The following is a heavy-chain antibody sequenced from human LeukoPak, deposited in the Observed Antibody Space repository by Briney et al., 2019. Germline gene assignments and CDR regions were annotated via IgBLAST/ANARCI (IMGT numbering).Heavy chain of an antibody. J-gene: IGHJ5*02. CDR1: GFTFDDYG. CDR2: INWNGGST. V-gene: IGHV3-20*04. Sequence: PGGSLRLSCAASGFTFDDYGMSWVHQAPGKGLEWVSGINWNGGSTVHADSVKGRFTISRDNAKNSLYLQMNSLRAEDTALYYCTRDYGGRYDFWSGYYREVIFTWGQGTLVTVSS. D-gene: IGHD3-3*01. CDR3: TRDYGGRYDFWSGYYREVIFT.